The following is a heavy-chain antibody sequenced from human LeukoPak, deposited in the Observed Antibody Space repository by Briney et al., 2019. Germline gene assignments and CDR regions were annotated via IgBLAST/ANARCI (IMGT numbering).Heavy chain of an antibody. CDR2: IHPGDSDT. J-gene: IGHJ1*01. Sequence: KGGESLKISCKGSGYRFSNYWIGWVRQMPGKGLEWMGIIHPGDSDTRYSPSFQGQVTMSADKSISTAYLQWSSLKASDTAMYYCARRPYCGGDCSLGNFQHWGQGTLVTVSS. CDR1: GYRFSNYW. D-gene: IGHD2-21*02. CDR3: ARRPYCGGDCSLGNFQH. V-gene: IGHV5-51*01.